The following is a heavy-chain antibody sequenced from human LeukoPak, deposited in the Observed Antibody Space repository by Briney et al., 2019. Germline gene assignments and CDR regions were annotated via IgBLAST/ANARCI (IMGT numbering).Heavy chain of an antibody. J-gene: IGHJ4*02. CDR3: ARTRYSGTYFDY. Sequence: GGSLRLSCAASGFTFNSYWMHWIRQAPGKGLVWVSRISSAGTGTTYADSVKGRFTISRDNAKNTLYLQMTSLRAEDTAVYYCARTRYSGTYFDYWGQETLVTVSS. CDR1: GFTFNSYW. D-gene: IGHD1-26*01. V-gene: IGHV3-74*01. CDR2: ISSAGTGT.